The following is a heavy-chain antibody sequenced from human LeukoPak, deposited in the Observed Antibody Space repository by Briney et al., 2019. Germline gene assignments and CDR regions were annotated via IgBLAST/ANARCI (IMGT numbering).Heavy chain of an antibody. V-gene: IGHV3-30*02. Sequence: GGSLRLSCAASGFTFSSYGMHWVRQAPGKGLEWVAFIRYDGSNKYYADSVKGRFTISRDNAKNSLYLQMNSLRAEDTALYYCAKGKERYYGSGSNYWGQGTLVTVSS. J-gene: IGHJ4*02. CDR3: AKGKERYYGSGSNY. D-gene: IGHD3-10*01. CDR2: IRYDGSNK. CDR1: GFTFSSYG.